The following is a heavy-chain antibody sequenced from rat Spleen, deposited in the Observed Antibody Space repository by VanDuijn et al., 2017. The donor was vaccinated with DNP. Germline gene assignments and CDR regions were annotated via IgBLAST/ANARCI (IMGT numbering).Heavy chain of an antibody. CDR3: VRRSNNVFAY. CDR1: GFTFSDYA. CDR2: ISTGSDI. Sequence: EVQLVESGGDLVQPGRSLKLSCAASGFTFSDYAMAWVRQAPTNGLEWVASISTGSDIYYRDSVKGRFTMSRDNAKSTLYLQMDSLRSEDTATYYCVRRSNNVFAYWGQGVMVTVSS. J-gene: IGHJ2*01. D-gene: IGHD1-10*01. V-gene: IGHV5S23*01.